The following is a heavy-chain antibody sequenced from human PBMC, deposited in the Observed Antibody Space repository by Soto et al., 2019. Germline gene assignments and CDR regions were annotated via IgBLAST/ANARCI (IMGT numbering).Heavy chain of an antibody. V-gene: IGHV3-23*01. Sequence: GGSLRLSCVISGFTFSSYAMTWVRQAPGKGLEWVSTLNGRATEKYHADSVRGRFTISRDNSKSTLYLQMNSLRAEDSAIYYCAKVYSDSSWSHLDFWGQATLVTVSS. J-gene: IGHJ4*02. CDR2: LNGRATEK. D-gene: IGHD6-13*01. CDR3: AKVYSDSSWSHLDF. CDR1: GFTFSSYA.